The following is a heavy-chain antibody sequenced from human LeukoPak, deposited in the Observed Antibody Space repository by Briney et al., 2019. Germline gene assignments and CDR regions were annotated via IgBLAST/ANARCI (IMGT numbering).Heavy chain of an antibody. J-gene: IGHJ4*02. D-gene: IGHD3-22*01. CDR3: TRDETTRDDSGGYHY. Sequence: SETLSLTCAVSGASVTSHHWAWIRQPAGKGLEWVGRANLSGSTNYNPSLMSRVAISLDKSKNELSLTMKSVSAADTAVYFCTRDETTRDDSGGYHYWGRGVLVTVSS. CDR2: ANLSGST. V-gene: IGHV4-4*07. CDR1: GASVTSHH.